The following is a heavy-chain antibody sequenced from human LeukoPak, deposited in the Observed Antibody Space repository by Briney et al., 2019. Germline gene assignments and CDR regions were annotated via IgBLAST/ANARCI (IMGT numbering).Heavy chain of an antibody. Sequence: GGSLRLSCAASGFTFSGSAMHWVRQASGKGLEWVGRIRSKANSYATAYAASVKGRFTISRDDSKNTAYLQMNSLKTEDTAVYYCTRRAGAVDSFYYYYYMDVWGKGTTVTVSS. CDR3: TRRAGAVDSFYYYYYMDV. V-gene: IGHV3-73*01. J-gene: IGHJ6*03. CDR2: IRSKANSYAT. CDR1: GFTFSGSA. D-gene: IGHD6-19*01.